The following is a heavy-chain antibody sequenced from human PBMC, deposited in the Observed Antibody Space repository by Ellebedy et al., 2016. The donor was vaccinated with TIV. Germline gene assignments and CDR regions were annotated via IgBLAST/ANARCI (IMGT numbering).Heavy chain of an antibody. J-gene: IGHJ4*02. CDR3: ASSRYLYYLGSTVFAY. D-gene: IGHD3-16*01. V-gene: IGHV3-23*01. Sequence: GESLKISCAASGFSLRSYAMSWVRQAPGKGLEWVSGISGSAISIAYADSVRGRFTISRDNSKNTLDLQMNSLRADDTAVYYCASSRYLYYLGSTVFAYWGQGTLVTVAS. CDR2: ISGSAISI. CDR1: GFSLRSYA.